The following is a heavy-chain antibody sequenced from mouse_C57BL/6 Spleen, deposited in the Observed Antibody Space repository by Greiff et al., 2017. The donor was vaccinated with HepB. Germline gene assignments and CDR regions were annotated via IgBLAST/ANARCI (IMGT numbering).Heavy chain of an antibody. CDR1: GYTFTSYW. CDR2: IDPSDSYT. CDR3: ARFGGYGNYPYAMDY. Sequence: QVQLQQPGAELVRPGTSVKLSCKASGYTFTSYWMHWVKQRPGQGLEWIGVIDPSDSYTNYNQKFKGKATLTVDTSSSTAYMQLSSLTSEDSAVYYCARFGGYGNYPYAMDYWGQGTSVTVSS. J-gene: IGHJ4*01. V-gene: IGHV1-59*01. D-gene: IGHD2-1*01.